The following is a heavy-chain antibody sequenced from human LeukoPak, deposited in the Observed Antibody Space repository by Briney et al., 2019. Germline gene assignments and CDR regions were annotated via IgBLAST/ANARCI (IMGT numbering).Heavy chain of an antibody. CDR3: ARDASGSSIGLIDF. CDR2: ISTSSTYI. V-gene: IGHV3-21*01. J-gene: IGHJ4*02. Sequence: PGGSLRLSCAASEFTLRSYSMHWVRQAPGKGPEWVSYISTSSTYIYYADLVRGRFSISRDNAKNSLYLHMNSLKADDTAVYYCARDASGSSIGLIDFWGQGTLVTASS. D-gene: IGHD1-26*01. CDR1: EFTLRSYS.